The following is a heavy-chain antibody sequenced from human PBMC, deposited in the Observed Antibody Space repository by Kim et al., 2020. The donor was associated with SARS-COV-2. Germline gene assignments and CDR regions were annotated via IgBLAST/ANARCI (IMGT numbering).Heavy chain of an antibody. J-gene: IGHJ4*02. Sequence: SVKGRYTNSRDNSKTTLYLQMNSPRAEDTAVYYCARDSFIGRAVAGPEYWGQGTLVTVSS. CDR3: ARDSFIGRAVAGPEY. D-gene: IGHD6-19*01. V-gene: IGHV3-30*04.